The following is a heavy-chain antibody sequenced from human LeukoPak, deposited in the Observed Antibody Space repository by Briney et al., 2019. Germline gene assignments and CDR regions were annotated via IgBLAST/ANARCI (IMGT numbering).Heavy chain of an antibody. CDR3: ARAVHFDWLQQNYYYGMDV. J-gene: IGHJ6*02. D-gene: IGHD3-9*01. Sequence: SETLSLTCAVYGGSFSGYYWSWIRQPPGKGLEWIGEINHSGSTNYNPSLKSRVTISVDTSKNQFSLKLSSVTAADTAVYYCARAVHFDWLQQNYYYGMDVWGQGTTVTVSS. CDR1: GGSFSGYY. CDR2: INHSGST. V-gene: IGHV4-34*01.